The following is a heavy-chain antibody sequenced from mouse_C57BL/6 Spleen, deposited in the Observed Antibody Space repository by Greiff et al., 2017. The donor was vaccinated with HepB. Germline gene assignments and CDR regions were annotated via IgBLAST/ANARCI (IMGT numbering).Heavy chain of an antibody. Sequence: QVQLKQSGAELVKPGASVKVSCKASGYTFTSYWMHWVKQRPGQGLEWIGRIHPSDSDTNYNQKFKGKATLTVDKSSSTAYMQLSSLTSEDSAVYYCAIGGYGNYVWYFDVWGTGTTVTVSS. CDR1: GYTFTSYW. CDR2: IHPSDSDT. D-gene: IGHD2-10*02. V-gene: IGHV1-74*01. J-gene: IGHJ1*03. CDR3: AIGGYGNYVWYFDV.